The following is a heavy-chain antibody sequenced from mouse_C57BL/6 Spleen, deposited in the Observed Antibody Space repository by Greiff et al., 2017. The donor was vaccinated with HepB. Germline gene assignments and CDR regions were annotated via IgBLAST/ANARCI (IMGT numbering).Heavy chain of an antibody. CDR1: GYTFTDYE. J-gene: IGHJ1*03. D-gene: IGHD1-1*01. V-gene: IGHV1-15*01. CDR3: TRTKPLYYGSSDWYFDV. Sequence: QVQLQQSGAELVRPGASVTLSCKASGYTFTDYEMHWVKQTPVHGLEWIGAIDPETGGTAYNQKFKGKAILTADKSSSTAYMELRSLTSEDSAVYYCTRTKPLYYGSSDWYFDVWGTGTTVTVSS. CDR2: IDPETGGT.